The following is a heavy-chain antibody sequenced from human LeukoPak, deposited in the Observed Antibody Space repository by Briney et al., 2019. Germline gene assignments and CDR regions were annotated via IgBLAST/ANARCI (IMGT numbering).Heavy chain of an antibody. CDR2: TYYRSKWYN. J-gene: IGHJ5*02. V-gene: IGHV6-1*01. Sequence: SQTLSLTCAISGDSVSSNSAAWNWIRQSPSRGLEWLGRTYYRSKWYNDYAVSVKSRITINPDTSKNQFSLQLNSVTPEDTAVYYCARVGSRGWLSEHWFDPWGQGTLVTVSS. D-gene: IGHD6-25*01. CDR3: ARVGSRGWLSEHWFDP. CDR1: GDSVSSNSAA.